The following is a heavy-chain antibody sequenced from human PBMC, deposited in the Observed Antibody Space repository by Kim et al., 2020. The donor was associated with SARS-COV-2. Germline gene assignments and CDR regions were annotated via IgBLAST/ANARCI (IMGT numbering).Heavy chain of an antibody. CDR2: INRNTDGGTI. D-gene: IGHD3-10*01. J-gene: IGHJ4*02. Sequence: GGSLRLSCAASGFTFSNAWMIWVRQAPGKGLEWVGRINRNTDGGTIDYAAPVKGRFTISSDDSKNTLYLQMNSLETEDTAVYYCTRHIYYGSGTYYNVFYYWGQGTLVTVSS. CDR1: GFTFSNAW. V-gene: IGHV3-15*01. CDR3: TRHIYYGSGTYYNVFYY.